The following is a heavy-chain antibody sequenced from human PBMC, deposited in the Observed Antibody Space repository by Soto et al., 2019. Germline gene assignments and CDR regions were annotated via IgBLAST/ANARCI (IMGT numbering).Heavy chain of an antibody. V-gene: IGHV3-66*01. D-gene: IGHD3-22*01. J-gene: IGHJ4*02. Sequence: PGGSLRLSCAASGFTVSGNYMMWVRQAPGKGLEWVSAIYSDDTTYYADSVKGRFTISRDNSKNTLYLQMYSLRAEDTATYYCASYYDSSGFTDYCGQGTLVTVSS. CDR1: GFTVSGNY. CDR2: IYSDDTT. CDR3: ASYYDSSGFTDY.